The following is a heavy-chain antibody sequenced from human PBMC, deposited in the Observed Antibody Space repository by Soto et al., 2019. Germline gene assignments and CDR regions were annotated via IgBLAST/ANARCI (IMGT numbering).Heavy chain of an antibody. CDR2: IWYDGSNK. D-gene: IGHD3-22*01. CDR3: ARDPSRNYYDSSGYTDY. CDR1: GFTFSSYG. J-gene: IGHJ4*02. Sequence: GGSLRLSCAASGFTFSSYGMHWVRQAPGKGLEWVAVIWYDGSNKYYADSVKGRFTISRDNSKNTLYLQMYSLRAEDTAVYYCARDPSRNYYDSSGYTDYWGQGTLVTVSS. V-gene: IGHV3-33*01.